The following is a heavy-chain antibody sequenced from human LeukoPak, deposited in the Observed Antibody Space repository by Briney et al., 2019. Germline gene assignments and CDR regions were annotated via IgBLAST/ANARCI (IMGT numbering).Heavy chain of an antibody. J-gene: IGHJ3*02. V-gene: IGHV1-18*01. Sequence: GASVKVSCKASGYTFTSYDINWVRQATGQGLEWMGWISAYNGNTNYAQKLQGRVTMTTDTSTSTAYMELRSLGSDDTAVYYCARDLRSGGSFTDAFDIWGQGTMVTVSS. CDR1: GYTFTSYD. CDR2: ISAYNGNT. CDR3: ARDLRSGGSFTDAFDI. D-gene: IGHD1-26*01.